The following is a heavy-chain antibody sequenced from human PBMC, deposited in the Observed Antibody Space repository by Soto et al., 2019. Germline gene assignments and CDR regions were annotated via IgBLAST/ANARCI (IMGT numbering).Heavy chain of an antibody. J-gene: IGHJ6*02. CDR2: SSYSGST. CDR3: ARAPSTMVVVVMTGYYYGMDV. D-gene: IGHD3-22*01. Sequence: QVQLQESGPGLVKPSWTLSLTCAVSGGSISSSNWWRWVRHPPGKGLERIGESSYSGSTNYKPSRKSRVNKAVDKFTNQCAIKLSSVTAEVTAVYYCARAPSTMVVVVMTGYYYGMDVWGQGTPVTVSS. V-gene: IGHV4-4*02. CDR1: GGSISSSNW.